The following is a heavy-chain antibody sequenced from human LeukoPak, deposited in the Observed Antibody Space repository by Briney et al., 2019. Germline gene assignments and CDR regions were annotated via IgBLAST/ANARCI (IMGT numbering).Heavy chain of an antibody. CDR1: GFTFSSHW. D-gene: IGHD5-12*01. CDR2: IKQDGSEK. CDR3: ARAGYSGYDR. V-gene: IGHV3-7*01. J-gene: IGHJ4*02. Sequence: GGSLRLSCAASGFTFSSHWMSWVRQAPGKGLEWVANIKQDGSEKYYVDSVKGRFTISRDNAKNSLYLQMNSLRAEDTAVYYCARAGYSGYDRWGQGTLVTVSS.